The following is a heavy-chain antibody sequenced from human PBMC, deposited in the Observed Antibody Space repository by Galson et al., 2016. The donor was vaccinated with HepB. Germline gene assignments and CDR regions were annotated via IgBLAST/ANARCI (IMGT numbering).Heavy chain of an antibody. V-gene: IGHV3-23*01. J-gene: IGHJ4*02. CDR1: GFNFSKYL. Sequence: SLRLSCEASGFNFSKYLMGWVRQAPGKGLEWVSRISGSGDTTYEADSVKGRFTIPRDTSKNTPYRQMNHLRAEDTAVYYCGKDWSSADSNSQFDFWGQGTLVTVSS. CDR2: ISGSGDTT. D-gene: IGHD3-22*01. CDR3: GKDWSSADSNSQFDF.